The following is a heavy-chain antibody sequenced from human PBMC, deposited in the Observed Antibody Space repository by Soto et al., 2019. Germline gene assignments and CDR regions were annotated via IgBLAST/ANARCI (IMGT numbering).Heavy chain of an antibody. CDR1: GFSLSSYG. J-gene: IGHJ4*02. CDR2: RWHDGTNK. Sequence: QVQLVESGGGVAQPGRSLRLSCAASGFSLSSYGMHWVRQAPGKGLEWVAARWHDGTNKYYADSVKGRFTISRDNSKNTLYLEVNSLRAEDTAVYYCARERGDYDSSGHYFVYWGQGTLVTVSS. V-gene: IGHV3-33*01. CDR3: ARERGDYDSSGHYFVY. D-gene: IGHD3-22*01.